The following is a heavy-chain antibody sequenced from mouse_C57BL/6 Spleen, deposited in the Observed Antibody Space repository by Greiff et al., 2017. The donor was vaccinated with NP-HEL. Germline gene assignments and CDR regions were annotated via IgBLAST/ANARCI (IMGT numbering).Heavy chain of an antibody. D-gene: IGHD2-3*01. J-gene: IGHJ4*01. CDR1: GFTFSDYG. CDR3: ARRDGYYNAMDD. Sequence: EVQLVESGGGLVKPGGSLKLSCAASGFTFSDYGMHWVRQAPEKGLEWVAYISSGSSTIYYADTVKGRFTISGANAKNTLFLQMTSLGSEDTAMYYCARRDGYYNAMDDWGQGTSVTVSS. CDR2: ISSGSSTI. V-gene: IGHV5-17*01.